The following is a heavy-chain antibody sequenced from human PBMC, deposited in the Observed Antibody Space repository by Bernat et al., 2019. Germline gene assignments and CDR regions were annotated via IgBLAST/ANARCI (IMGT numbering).Heavy chain of an antibody. J-gene: IGHJ4*02. Sequence: EVQLLESGGGLVQPGGSLRLSCAASGFTFSSYAMSWVRQAPGKGLEWVSTITNSGDSTYYTDSVKGRFTISRDNSKNTLYLQMNSLRVEDTAVYYCAKEPDILTGYYMGPEDYWGQGTLVTVSS. D-gene: IGHD3-9*01. CDR2: ITNSGDST. V-gene: IGHV3-23*01. CDR1: GFTFSSYA. CDR3: AKEPDILTGYYMGPEDY.